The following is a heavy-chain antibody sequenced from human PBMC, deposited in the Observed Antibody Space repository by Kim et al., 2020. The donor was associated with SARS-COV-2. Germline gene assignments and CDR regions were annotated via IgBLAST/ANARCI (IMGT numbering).Heavy chain of an antibody. CDR3: ARDWEITSWGRPGAFDI. J-gene: IGHJ3*02. V-gene: IGHV4-31*02. D-gene: IGHD3-16*01. Sequence: LKVRVTRSVDTSKNQFSLKLSSVTAADTAVYYCARDWEITSWGRPGAFDIWGQGTMVTVSS.